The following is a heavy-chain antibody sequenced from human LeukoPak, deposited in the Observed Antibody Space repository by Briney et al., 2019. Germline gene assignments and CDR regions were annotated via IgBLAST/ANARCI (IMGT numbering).Heavy chain of an antibody. J-gene: IGHJ4*02. V-gene: IGHV4-59*01. Sequence: SETLSLTCTVSGGSISRYYWSWIRQSPVRGLEWIGYIDYSESTNYNPSLKSRVSISVDTSKNQFSLKLSSVTAADTAVYYCARGLHLSAAGTNFDSWGQGTLVTVSS. D-gene: IGHD6-13*01. CDR1: GGSISRYY. CDR3: ARGLHLSAAGTNFDS. CDR2: IDYSEST.